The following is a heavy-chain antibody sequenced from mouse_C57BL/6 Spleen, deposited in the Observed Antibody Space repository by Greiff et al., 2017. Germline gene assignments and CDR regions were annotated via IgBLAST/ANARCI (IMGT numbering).Heavy chain of an antibody. CDR2: IYPGDGAT. D-gene: IGHD2-3*01. V-gene: IGHV1-80*01. CDR1: GYAFSSYW. J-gene: IGHJ3*01. Sequence: VQLQQSGAELVKPGASVKISCKASGYAFSSYWMNWVKQRPGQGLEWIGQIYPGDGATNYNGKFKGKATLTADKSSSTAYMQLSSLTSEDSAVYFVASRGAPDDGYFSGLAYWGQGTLVTVSA. CDR3: ASRGAPDDGYFSGLAY.